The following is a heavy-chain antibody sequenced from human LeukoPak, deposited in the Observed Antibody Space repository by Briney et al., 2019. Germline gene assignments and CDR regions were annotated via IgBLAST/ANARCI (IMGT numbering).Heavy chain of an antibody. J-gene: IGHJ3*02. CDR1: GGSISSYY. D-gene: IGHD3-16*01. V-gene: IGHV4-4*07. Sequence: PSETLSLTCTVSGGSISSYYWSWIRQPAGKGLEWIGCIYTNGNTNYNPSLKSRVTMSVDTSTNQFYLKLTSVTAADTAVYYCATHGAPYAFDIWGQGTLVTVSS. CDR2: IYTNGNT. CDR3: ATHGAPYAFDI.